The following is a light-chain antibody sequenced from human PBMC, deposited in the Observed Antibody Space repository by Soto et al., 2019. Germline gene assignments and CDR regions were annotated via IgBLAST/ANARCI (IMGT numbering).Light chain of an antibody. CDR1: QSVSSNY. J-gene: IGKJ2*01. CDR3: QQYGSSPYT. V-gene: IGKV3-20*01. Sequence: EIVLTQSPGTLSLSPGEGATLSCRASQSVSSNYLAWYQQKPGQAPRLLIYGASSRATGIPDRFSGSGSGTDFTLTISRLEPEDLAVYYCQQYGSSPYTFGQGTKVEIK. CDR2: GAS.